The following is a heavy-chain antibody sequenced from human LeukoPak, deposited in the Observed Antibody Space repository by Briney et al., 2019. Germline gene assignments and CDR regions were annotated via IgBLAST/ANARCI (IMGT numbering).Heavy chain of an antibody. J-gene: IGHJ4*02. V-gene: IGHV4-59*08. D-gene: IGHD6-13*01. CDR1: GGSFSGYY. CDR3: ARLGSSWFHFDY. CDR2: IYYSGST. Sequence: SETLSLTCAVYGGSFSGYYWSWIRQPPGKGLEWIGFIYYSGSTNYSPSLKSRVTISVDTSKNQFSLKLASVTAADTAVYYCARLGSSWFHFDYWGQGTLVTVSS.